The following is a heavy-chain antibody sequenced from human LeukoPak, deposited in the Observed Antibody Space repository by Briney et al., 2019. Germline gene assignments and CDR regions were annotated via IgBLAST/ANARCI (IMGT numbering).Heavy chain of an antibody. Sequence: ASVKVSCKASGYTFTGYYMHWVRQAPGQGLEWMGWINPNSGGTNYAQKFQGRVTMTRDTSISTAYMELSRLRSDDTAVYYCATLGVIRFLEWIDAFDIWGQGTMVTVSS. CDR1: GYTFTGYY. D-gene: IGHD3-3*01. V-gene: IGHV1-2*02. CDR3: ATLGVIRFLEWIDAFDI. CDR2: INPNSGGT. J-gene: IGHJ3*02.